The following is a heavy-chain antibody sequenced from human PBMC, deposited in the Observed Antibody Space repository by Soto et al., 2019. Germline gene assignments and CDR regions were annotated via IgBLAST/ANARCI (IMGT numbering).Heavy chain of an antibody. D-gene: IGHD3-10*01. V-gene: IGHV4-34*01. Sequence: LSLTCAVYGGSFSGYYWSWIRQPPGKGLEWIGEINHSGSTNYNPSLKSRVTISVDTSKNQFSLKLSSVTAADTAVYYCARGPRGYYYGSGSRGYYFDYWGQGTLVTVSS. CDR2: INHSGST. CDR3: ARGPRGYYYGSGSRGYYFDY. CDR1: GGSFSGYY. J-gene: IGHJ4*02.